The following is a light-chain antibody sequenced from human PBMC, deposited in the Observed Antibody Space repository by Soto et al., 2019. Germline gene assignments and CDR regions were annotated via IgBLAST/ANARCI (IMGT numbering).Light chain of an antibody. CDR2: EGT. CDR3: CSYAGSKTYVI. J-gene: IGLJ2*01. Sequence: QSALTQPASVSGSPGQSITISCTGTSSDVGNYDLVSWYQQHPGSAPKLLIYEGTKRPSGISNRFSGSKSGNTASLTISGLQAEDEADYYCCSYAGSKTYVIFGGGTQLTVL. CDR1: SSDVGNYDL. V-gene: IGLV2-23*01.